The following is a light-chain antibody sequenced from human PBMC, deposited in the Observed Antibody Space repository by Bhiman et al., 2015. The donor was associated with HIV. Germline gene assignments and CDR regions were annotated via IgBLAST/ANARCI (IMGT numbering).Light chain of an antibody. CDR2: DVS. V-gene: IGLV2-14*03. CDR1: SSDVGSYNF. Sequence: QSALTQPASVSGSPGQSITISCTGTSSDVGSYNFISWYQQHPGKVPKLVIYDVSNRPSGVSNRFSGSKSGNTASLTISGLQAEDEADYYCSSYTSSTGAFGGGTKLTVL. J-gene: IGLJ2*01. CDR3: SSYTSSTGA.